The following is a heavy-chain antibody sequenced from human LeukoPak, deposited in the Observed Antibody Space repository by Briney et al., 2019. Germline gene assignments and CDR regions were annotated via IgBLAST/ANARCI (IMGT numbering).Heavy chain of an antibody. V-gene: IGHV3-73*01. J-gene: IGHJ6*03. Sequence: GGSLRLSCAASGFTFSGSALHWVRQASGKGLEWVGRIRSTANSYATAYAASVKGRFTISRDDSKNTAYLQMNSLKTEDTAVYYCTRRGYYYMDVWGKGTTVTVSS. CDR1: GFTFSGSA. CDR2: IRSTANSYAT. CDR3: TRRGYYYMDV.